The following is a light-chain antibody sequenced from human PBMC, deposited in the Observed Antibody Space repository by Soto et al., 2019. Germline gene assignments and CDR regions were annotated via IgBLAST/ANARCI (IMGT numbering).Light chain of an antibody. J-gene: IGKJ4*01. CDR1: QSISSW. CDR3: QQYDSYPLT. CDR2: KAS. Sequence: DIPMTQSPSTLSASVGDRVTITCRASQSISSWLAWYQHKPGKAPNLLIYKASSLESGVPSRFSGRGSGTEFTLTVSSLQPDDFATYYCQQYDSYPLTFGGGTKVEIK. V-gene: IGKV1-5*03.